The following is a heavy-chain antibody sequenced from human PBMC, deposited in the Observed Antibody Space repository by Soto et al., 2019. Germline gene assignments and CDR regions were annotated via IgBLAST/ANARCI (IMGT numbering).Heavy chain of an antibody. CDR1: GYTFTSYG. CDR3: ARAHIVVVPAAMSQDYYYGMDV. Sequence: GASVKVSCKASGYTFTSYGSSWVRQAPGQGLEWMGWISAYNGNTNYAQKLQGRVTMTTDTSTSTAYMELRSLRSDDTAVYYCARAHIVVVPAAMSQDYYYGMDVWGQGTTVTVSS. J-gene: IGHJ6*02. V-gene: IGHV1-18*01. D-gene: IGHD2-2*01. CDR2: ISAYNGNT.